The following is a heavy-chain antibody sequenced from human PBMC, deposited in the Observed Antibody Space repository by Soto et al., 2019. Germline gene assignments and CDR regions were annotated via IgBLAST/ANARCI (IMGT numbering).Heavy chain of an antibody. Sequence: GGSLRLSCAASGFTFSSYAMSWVRQAPGKGLEWVSAISGSGGSTYYADSVKGRVTISRDKSKNTLYLPMNSLRAEDTAVYYCAKAPRMSYYGSGRAQEVVDRGQGTLVNVSS. CDR1: GFTFSSYA. V-gene: IGHV3-23*01. D-gene: IGHD3-10*01. CDR2: ISGSGGST. CDR3: AKAPRMSYYGSGRAQEVVD. J-gene: IGHJ4*02.